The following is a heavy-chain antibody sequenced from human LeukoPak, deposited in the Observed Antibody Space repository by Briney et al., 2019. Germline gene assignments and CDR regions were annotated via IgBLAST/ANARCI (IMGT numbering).Heavy chain of an antibody. CDR2: INPSGGST. CDR3: ARDGLGYCSSTSCYTTPGYYYYGMDV. D-gene: IGHD2-2*02. J-gene: IGHJ6*02. V-gene: IGHV1-46*01. Sequence: ASVTVSCKASGYTFTSYYMHWVRQAPGQGLEWMGIINPSGGSTSYAQKFQGRVTMTRDTSTSTVYMELSSLRSEDTAVYYCARDGLGYCSSTSCYTTPGYYYYGMDVWGQGTTVTVSS. CDR1: GYTFTSYY.